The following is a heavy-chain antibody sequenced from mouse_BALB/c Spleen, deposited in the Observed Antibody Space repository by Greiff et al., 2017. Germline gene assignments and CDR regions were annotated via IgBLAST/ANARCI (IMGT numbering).Heavy chain of an antibody. V-gene: IGHV5-12-2*01. D-gene: IGHD2-1*01. J-gene: IGHJ4*01. Sequence: EVQGVESGGGLVQPGGSLKLSCAASGFTFSSYTMSWVRQTPEKRLEWVAYISNGGGSTYYPDTVKGRFTISRDNAKNTLYLQMSSLKSEDTAMYCCARRVYCNYVDAMDYWGQGTSVTVSS. CDR1: GFTFSSYT. CDR3: ARRVYCNYVDAMDY. CDR2: ISNGGGST.